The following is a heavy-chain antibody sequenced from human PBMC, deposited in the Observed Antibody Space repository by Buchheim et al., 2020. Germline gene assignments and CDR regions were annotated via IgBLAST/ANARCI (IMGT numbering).Heavy chain of an antibody. Sequence: EVQLVESGGGLVQPGGSLRLSCAASGFTFSSYWMSWVRQAPGKGLEWVANIKQDGSEKYHVDSVKGRFTISRDNAKNSLYLQMNSLRAEDTAVYYCASLYSSSSPVRMDVWGQGTT. CDR2: IKQDGSEK. CDR3: ASLYSSSSPVRMDV. D-gene: IGHD6-6*01. J-gene: IGHJ6*02. CDR1: GFTFSSYW. V-gene: IGHV3-7*01.